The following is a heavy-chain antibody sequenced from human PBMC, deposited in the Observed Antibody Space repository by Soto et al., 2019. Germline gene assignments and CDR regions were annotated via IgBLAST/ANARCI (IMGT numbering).Heavy chain of an antibody. Sequence: ASVKVSCKASGYTFTSYGISWVRQAPGQGLEWMGWMNPNSGNTGYAQKFQGRVTMTRNTSISTAYMELSSLTSEDTAVYYCARSRSGSGSYSKAMDVWGKGTTVTVSS. J-gene: IGHJ6*03. V-gene: IGHV1-8*02. CDR1: GYTFTSYG. CDR2: MNPNSGNT. D-gene: IGHD3-10*01. CDR3: ARSRSGSGSYSKAMDV.